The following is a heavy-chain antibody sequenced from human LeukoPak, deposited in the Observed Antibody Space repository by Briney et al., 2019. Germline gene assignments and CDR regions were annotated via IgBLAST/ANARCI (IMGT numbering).Heavy chain of an antibody. V-gene: IGHV4-34*01. J-gene: IGHJ4*02. Sequence: SETLSLTCAVYGGSFSGYYWSWIRQPPGKGLEWIGEINHSGSTNYNPSLKGRVTISVDTSKNQFSLKLSSVTAADTAVYYCARGSSGSKLFDYWGQGTLVTVSS. CDR3: ARGSSGSKLFDY. D-gene: IGHD1-26*01. CDR1: GGSFSGYY. CDR2: INHSGST.